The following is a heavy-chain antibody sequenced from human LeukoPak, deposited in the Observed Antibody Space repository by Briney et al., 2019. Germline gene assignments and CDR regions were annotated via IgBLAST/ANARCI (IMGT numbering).Heavy chain of an antibody. CDR2: TYFSGNI. CDR1: GGAISSHY. J-gene: IGHJ4*02. D-gene: IGHD3-22*01. CDR3: ARYDSSGYSIEY. V-gene: IGHV4-59*11. Sequence: SEALSLTCTVSGGAISSHYWSWIRQPPGKGLEWIGYTYFSGNINYNPSLKSRVTISVDTSKTHFSLKLSSVTAADTAVYYCARYDSSGYSIEYWGQGTQVTVAS.